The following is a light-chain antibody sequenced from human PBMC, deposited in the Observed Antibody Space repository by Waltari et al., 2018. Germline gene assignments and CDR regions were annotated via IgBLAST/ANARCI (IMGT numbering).Light chain of an antibody. J-gene: IGKJ4*01. CDR1: QSVLYSSRNKNY. CDR3: QQYYSPPLT. V-gene: IGKV4-1*01. CDR2: WAS. Sequence: DIVMTQSPDSLAVSLAERATINCKSSQSVLYSSRNKNYLAWYQKKPGQPPKLLIYWASTRESGVPDRFTGSGSGTDFTLTISSLQAEDVAVYYCQQYYSPPLTFGGGTNVEIK.